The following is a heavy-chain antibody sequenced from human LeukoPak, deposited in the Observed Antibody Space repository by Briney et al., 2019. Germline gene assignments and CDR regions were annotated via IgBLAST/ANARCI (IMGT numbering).Heavy chain of an antibody. V-gene: IGHV1-69*13. Sequence: SSVKVSCKASGGSFSSYAIRWVRQAPGQGLEWMGGIIPIFGTANYAQMFQGRVTITAAESTSTAYMELRSLRSEDTAVYYCARSNGGLGYCSTTSCYCSGGSCYVALYWGQGTLVTVSS. J-gene: IGHJ4*02. CDR2: IIPIFGTA. D-gene: IGHD2-2*01. CDR3: ARSNGGLGYCSTTSCYCSGGSCYVALY. CDR1: GGSFSSYA.